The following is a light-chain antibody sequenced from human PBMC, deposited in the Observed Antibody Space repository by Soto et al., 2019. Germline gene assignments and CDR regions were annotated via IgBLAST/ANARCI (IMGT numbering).Light chain of an antibody. V-gene: IGKV3-15*01. Sequence: EVVMTQSPATLSVSPGERATLSCRASQSIRSYLAWYQQKLGQAPRLLISGASTRAAGIPARFSGGGSGTEFTLTITSLQPEDFAVYYCQQYNHWPRTFGQGTKVDNK. J-gene: IGKJ1*01. CDR1: QSIRSY. CDR3: QQYNHWPRT. CDR2: GAS.